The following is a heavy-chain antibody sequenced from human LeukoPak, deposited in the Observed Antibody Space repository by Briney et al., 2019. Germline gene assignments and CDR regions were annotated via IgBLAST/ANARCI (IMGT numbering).Heavy chain of an antibody. CDR3: ARDPIEMTTIGHFGFDY. CDR2: INPDGSST. J-gene: IGHJ4*02. Sequence: PGGSLRLSCAASGFTFSSYWMHWVRQTPGRGLVWVSRINPDGSSTSYADSVQGRFTISRDNAKNTLFLQMNSLRAEDTAVYYCARDPIEMTTIGHFGFDYWGQGTLVTVSS. V-gene: IGHV3-74*01. CDR1: GFTFSSYW. D-gene: IGHD5-24*01.